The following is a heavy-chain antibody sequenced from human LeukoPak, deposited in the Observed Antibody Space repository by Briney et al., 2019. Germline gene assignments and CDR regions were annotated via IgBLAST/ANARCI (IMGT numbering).Heavy chain of an antibody. CDR3: ANRGYYHKWFDP. CDR1: GGSISSSSYY. V-gene: IGHV4-61*03. J-gene: IGHJ5*02. D-gene: IGHD3-22*01. Sequence: KPSETLSLTCTVSGGSISSSSYYWGWIRQPPGKGLEWIGDISYSGSTNYNPSLKSRINMSIDTSKNHFSLKLNSVTAADPAVYFCANRGYYHKWFDPWGPGTLVTVSS. CDR2: ISYSGST.